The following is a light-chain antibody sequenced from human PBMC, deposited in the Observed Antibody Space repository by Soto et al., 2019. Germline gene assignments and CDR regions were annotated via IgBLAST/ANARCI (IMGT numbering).Light chain of an antibody. CDR1: SSDVGGYNS. CDR2: DVS. Sequence: QSALTQPASVSGSPGQSITISCTGTSSDVGGYNSVSWYQQHPDKAPKLMIYDVSNRPSGVSNRFSGSKSGNTASLTISGLQAEDEADYYCSSKTSSNPVVFGGGTKLTVL. V-gene: IGLV2-14*01. J-gene: IGLJ3*02. CDR3: SSKTSSNPVV.